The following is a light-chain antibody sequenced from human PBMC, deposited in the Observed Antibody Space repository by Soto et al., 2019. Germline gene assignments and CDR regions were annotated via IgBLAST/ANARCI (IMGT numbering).Light chain of an antibody. Sequence: QSALTQPTSVSGSPGQPIAISCTGNHNDIGTYDYVSWYQQHPGRAPRLLIHGVTTRASGISDRFSASKSGLTASLTISGLQPEDEADYYCSSFTSNRIYVFGPGTKV. CDR2: GVT. CDR1: HNDIGTYDY. CDR3: SSFTSNRIYV. J-gene: IGLJ1*01. V-gene: IGLV2-14*03.